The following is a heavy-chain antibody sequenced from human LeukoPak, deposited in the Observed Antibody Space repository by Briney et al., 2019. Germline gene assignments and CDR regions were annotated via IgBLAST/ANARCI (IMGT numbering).Heavy chain of an antibody. CDR2: IYYSGST. V-gene: IGHV4-39*01. D-gene: IGHD3-22*01. Sequence: SETLSLTCTVSGGSISSSSYYWGWIRQPPGKGLGWIGSIYYSGSTYYNPSLKSRVTISVDTSKNQFSLKLSSVTAADTAVYYCAIQGYYYDSSGYYSSEAFDYWGQGTLVTVSS. CDR3: AIQGYYYDSSGYYSSEAFDY. CDR1: GGSISSSSYY. J-gene: IGHJ4*02.